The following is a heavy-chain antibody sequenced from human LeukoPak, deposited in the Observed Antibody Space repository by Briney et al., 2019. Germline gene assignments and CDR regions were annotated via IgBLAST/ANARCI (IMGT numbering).Heavy chain of an antibody. Sequence: AAVKVSCKASGGTFIMYAISWGRQAPGQGLGCRGRIFPIFGTANSAQKFQGSVTITADESTSTAYMELSSLRSENTAVYYCARALDYGDYCCDPWGQGTLVTVSS. CDR1: GGTFIMYA. CDR3: ARALDYGDYCCDP. J-gene: IGHJ5*02. V-gene: IGHV1-69*13. CDR2: IFPIFGTA. D-gene: IGHD4-17*01.